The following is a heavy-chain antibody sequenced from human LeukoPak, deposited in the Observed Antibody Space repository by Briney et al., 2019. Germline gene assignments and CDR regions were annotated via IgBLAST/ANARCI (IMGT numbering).Heavy chain of an antibody. J-gene: IGHJ4*02. V-gene: IGHV3-7*05. D-gene: IGHD6-13*01. CDR3: ARAPTGYSSSWYLPFDY. CDR1: GFTFSRYW. Sequence: GGSLRLSCAASGFTFSRYWMSWVRQAPGKGLEWVANIKQDGSEKYYVDSVKGRFTISRDNAKNSLYLQMNSPRAEDTAVYYCARAPTGYSSSWYLPFDYWGQGTLVTVSS. CDR2: IKQDGSEK.